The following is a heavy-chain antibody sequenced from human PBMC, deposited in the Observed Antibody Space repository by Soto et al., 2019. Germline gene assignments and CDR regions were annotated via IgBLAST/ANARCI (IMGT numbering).Heavy chain of an antibody. CDR1: GFTFSSYA. D-gene: IGHD3-10*01. Sequence: PGGSLRLSCAASGFTFSSYAMSWVRQAPGKGLEWVSAISGSVGSTYYADSVKGRFAISRDNSKNTLYLQMNSLRAEDTAVYYCAKDTRINMVRGVSPFDYWGQGTLVTVSS. J-gene: IGHJ4*02. V-gene: IGHV3-23*01. CDR3: AKDTRINMVRGVSPFDY. CDR2: ISGSVGST.